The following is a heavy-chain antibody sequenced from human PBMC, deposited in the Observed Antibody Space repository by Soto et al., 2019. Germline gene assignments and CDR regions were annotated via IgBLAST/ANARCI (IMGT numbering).Heavy chain of an antibody. V-gene: IGHV5-51*01. Sequence: EVQLVQSDTDVKRPGESLKISCQGSGYTFSNHWINWVRLVPGKGLEWMGIIFPRDSDTRYSPSLQGQVIISVDKSTNTACLQWTRLTASDTAIYYCAKSIEGGPMDVWGQGTTVTVSS. D-gene: IGHD1-26*01. CDR2: IFPRDSDT. CDR1: GYTFSNHW. J-gene: IGHJ6*02. CDR3: AKSIEGGPMDV.